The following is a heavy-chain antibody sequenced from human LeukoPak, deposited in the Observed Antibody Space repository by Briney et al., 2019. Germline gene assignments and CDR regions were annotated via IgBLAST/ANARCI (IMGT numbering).Heavy chain of an antibody. J-gene: IGHJ4*02. Sequence: GGSLRLSCAASGFTFSSYAMSWVRQAPGKGLEWVSAISGSGGSTYYADSVKGRFTISRDNSKNTLYLQMNSLRAEDTAVYYYANPGYDFWSGYSTGYFDYWGQGTLVTVSS. CDR3: ANPGYDFWSGYSTGYFDY. D-gene: IGHD3-3*01. CDR1: GFTFSSYA. CDR2: ISGSGGST. V-gene: IGHV3-23*01.